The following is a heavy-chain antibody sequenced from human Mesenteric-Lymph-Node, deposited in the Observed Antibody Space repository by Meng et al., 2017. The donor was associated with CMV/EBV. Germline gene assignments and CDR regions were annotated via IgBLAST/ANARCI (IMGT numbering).Heavy chain of an antibody. V-gene: IGHV1-8*01. CDR1: GYTFTSYD. J-gene: IGHJ4*02. Sequence: ASVKVSCKASGYTFTSYDINWVRQATGQGLEWMGWINPNSGNTGYAQKFQGRVTMTRNTSISTAYMELSSLRSEDTAVYYCARGNSILAVAGTSMGFDYWGQGTLITVSS. CDR3: ARGNSILAVAGTSMGFDY. CDR2: INPNSGNT. D-gene: IGHD6-19*01.